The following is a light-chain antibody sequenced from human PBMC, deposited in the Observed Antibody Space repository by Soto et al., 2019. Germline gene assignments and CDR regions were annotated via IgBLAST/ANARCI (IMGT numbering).Light chain of an antibody. CDR3: QKYSSAPRT. CDR2: AAS. V-gene: IGKV1-27*01. Sequence: DIQMTQSPSSLSASVGDRVTITCRASQSISISLNWYQQKPGKAPNLLIYAASTLQSGVPSRFSGSGSGTDFTLTISSLQPEDVATYYCQKYSSAPRTFGQGTKVEIK. J-gene: IGKJ1*01. CDR1: QSISIS.